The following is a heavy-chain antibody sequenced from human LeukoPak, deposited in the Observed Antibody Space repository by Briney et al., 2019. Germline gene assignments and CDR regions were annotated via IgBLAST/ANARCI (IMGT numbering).Heavy chain of an antibody. J-gene: IGHJ4*02. Sequence: ASVKVSCKVSGYTLAELSMHWVRQAPGKGLEWMGGFDPEDGETIYAQKFQGRVTMTEDTSTDTAYMELSSLRSEGTAVYYCATGLVLRFLEWPGPTNSWGQGTLVTVSS. CDR3: ATGLVLRFLEWPGPTNS. V-gene: IGHV1-24*01. CDR1: GYTLAELS. D-gene: IGHD3-3*01. CDR2: FDPEDGET.